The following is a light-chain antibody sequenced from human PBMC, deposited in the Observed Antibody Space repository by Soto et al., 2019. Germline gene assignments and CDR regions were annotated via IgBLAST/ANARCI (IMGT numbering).Light chain of an antibody. J-gene: IGKJ4*01. CDR2: DSS. CDR3: KQRSNWPLT. CDR1: QSVSSY. V-gene: IGKV3-11*01. Sequence: EIVLAQSPGTLSLSPGERATLSCRASQSVSSYLAWYQQKRGQPPRLLIYDSSNRATGIQARFSGSGSGTDFSLIIRSLEPEDFAVYYCKQRSNWPLTFGGGTKVDIK.